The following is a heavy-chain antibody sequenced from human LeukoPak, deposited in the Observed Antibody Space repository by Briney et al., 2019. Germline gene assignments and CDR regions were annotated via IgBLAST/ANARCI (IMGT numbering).Heavy chain of an antibody. CDR2: IYHSGST. V-gene: IGHV4-38-2*02. J-gene: IGHJ5*02. CDR3: ARDALGIGFDP. D-gene: IGHD1-14*01. CDR1: GYSISSGFY. Sequence: SETLSLTCTVSGYSISSGFYWGWIRQPPGKGLEWIGSIYHSGSTYYNPSLESRVTISVDTSKNQFSLKVISVTAADTAVYYCARDALGIGFDPWGQGTLVTVSS.